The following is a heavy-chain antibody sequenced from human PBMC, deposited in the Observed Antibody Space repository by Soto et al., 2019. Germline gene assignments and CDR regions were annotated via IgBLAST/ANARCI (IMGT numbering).Heavy chain of an antibody. V-gene: IGHV3-7*01. CDR3: VKEIASAQ. J-gene: IGHJ4*02. CDR2: IKKDGSQK. CDR1: GFTFSNYW. D-gene: IGHD6-25*01. Sequence: EVQLVESGGGLVQPGGSLRLSCETSGFTFSNYWMTWVRQAPEKGLKWVANIKKDGSQKNFVDSVKGRFTISRDNAKNSLYLQMDSLRVEDTAIYYCVKEIASAQWGQGTLVTVSS.